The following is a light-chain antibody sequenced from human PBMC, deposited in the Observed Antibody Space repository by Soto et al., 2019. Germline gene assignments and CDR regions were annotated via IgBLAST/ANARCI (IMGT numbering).Light chain of an antibody. V-gene: IGKV3-20*01. CDR2: GAS. CDR1: ETVSSYY. J-gene: IGKJ1*01. CDR3: HQYGRSPWT. Sequence: EIVLTQSPGTLSLSPGERATLSCRTSETVSSYYLAWCQQKPGQAPRLLIYGASNRATGIPDAFSGSGSGTDFTLTISILEPEDFAVYYGHQYGRSPWTFGQGTKVEI.